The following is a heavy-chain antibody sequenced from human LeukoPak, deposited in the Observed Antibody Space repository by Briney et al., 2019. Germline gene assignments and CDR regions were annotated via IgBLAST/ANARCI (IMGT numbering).Heavy chain of an antibody. CDR2: IYSSGST. V-gene: IGHV4-4*07. D-gene: IGHD3-22*01. CDR3: ARCRGTTIITRFDY. CDR1: GGSISNYY. Sequence: SETLSLTCTGSGGSISNYYWSWIRQPAGKGLEWIGRIYSSGSTNYNPSLKSRVTMSVDTSKNQFSVKLSSVTAADTAVYYCARCRGTTIITRFDYWGQGTLVTVSS. J-gene: IGHJ4*02.